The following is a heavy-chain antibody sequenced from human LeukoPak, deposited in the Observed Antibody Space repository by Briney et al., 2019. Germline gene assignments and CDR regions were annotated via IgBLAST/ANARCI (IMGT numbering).Heavy chain of an antibody. CDR1: GYTFTSYG. CDR2: ISAYNGNT. CDR3: ARDRVVRGIYKRTFDY. V-gene: IGHV1-18*01. Sequence: GASVKVSCKASGYTFTSYGISWVRQAPGQGLEWMGWISAYNGNTNYAQKLQGRVTMTADTSTSTAYMELRSLRSDDTAVYYCARDRVVRGIYKRTFDYWGQGTLVTVSS. D-gene: IGHD3-10*01. J-gene: IGHJ4*02.